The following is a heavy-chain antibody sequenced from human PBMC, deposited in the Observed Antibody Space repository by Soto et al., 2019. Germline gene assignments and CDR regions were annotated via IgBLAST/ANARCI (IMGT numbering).Heavy chain of an antibody. Sequence: PSETLSLTCTVSGGSTSSGNYYWSWIRQPPGKGLEWIGYSYDSGSTYYNPSLKSRVTISVDTSKNQCSLKLSSVTAADTAVYYCARENRGTVTSFDYWGQGTLVTVSS. V-gene: IGHV4-30-4*01. CDR3: ARENRGTVTSFDY. CDR2: SYDSGST. J-gene: IGHJ4*02. CDR1: GGSTSSGNYY. D-gene: IGHD4-17*01.